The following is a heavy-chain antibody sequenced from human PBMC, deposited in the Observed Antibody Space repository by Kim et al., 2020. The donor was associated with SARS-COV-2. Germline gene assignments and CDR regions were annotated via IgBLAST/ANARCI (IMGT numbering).Heavy chain of an antibody. CDR2: ISWNSGSI. V-gene: IGHV3-9*01. J-gene: IGHJ4*02. D-gene: IGHD6-13*01. Sequence: GGSLRLSCAASGFIFDDYAMHWVRQAPGKGLEWVSGISWNSGSIGYADSVKCRFTISRDNAKNSLYLQMNSLRAEDTAFYYCAKDSTADTSSWSHFHYWGQGTLVTVSS. CDR3: AKDSTADTSSWSHFHY. CDR1: GFIFDDYA.